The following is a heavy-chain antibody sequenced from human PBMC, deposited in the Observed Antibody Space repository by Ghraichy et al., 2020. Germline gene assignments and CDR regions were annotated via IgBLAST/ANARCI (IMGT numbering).Heavy chain of an antibody. J-gene: IGHJ6*02. CDR2: INHSGST. CDR1: GASFSDYY. V-gene: IGHV4-34*01. D-gene: IGHD5/OR15-5a*01. CDR3: ARRSSDNYYYYGMDV. Sequence: LSLTCAVYGASFSDYYWSWIRQPPGKGLEWIGEINHSGSTNYNPSLKSRVTISVDTSKNQFSLRLSSVTAADTAVYYCARRSSDNYYYYGMDVWGQGTTVTVSS.